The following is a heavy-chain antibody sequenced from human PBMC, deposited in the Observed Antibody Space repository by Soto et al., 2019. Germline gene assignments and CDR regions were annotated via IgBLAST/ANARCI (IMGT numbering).Heavy chain of an antibody. D-gene: IGHD3-16*01. CDR3: ARDVPLNYYDGTVSYYAMDV. CDR2: IIPFFKAT. V-gene: IGHV1-69*01. Sequence: QVQLVQSGAEVKKPGSSVKVSCKASGGTFSSHAISWVRQAPGQGLEWMGGIIPFFKATNYAQKFQGRVTITADDSTSTAYMDLYSLRFEDTAVDYCARDVPLNYYDGTVSYYAMDVWGQGTTVTVSS. J-gene: IGHJ6*02. CDR1: GGTFSSHA.